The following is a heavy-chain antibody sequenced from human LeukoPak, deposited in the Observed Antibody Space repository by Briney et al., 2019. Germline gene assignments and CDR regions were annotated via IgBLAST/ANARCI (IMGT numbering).Heavy chain of an antibody. CDR1: GFTFSSYG. CDR2: ISYDGSNK. J-gene: IGHJ4*02. CDR3: AKRAMVRGVIINRRNYFDY. D-gene: IGHD3-10*01. V-gene: IGHV3-30*18. Sequence: GALRLSCAASGFTFSSYGMHWVRHAPGKGLEWVAVISYDGSNKYYADSVKGRFTISRDNSKNTLYLQMNSLRAEDTAVYYCAKRAMVRGVIINRRNYFDYWGQGTLVTVSS.